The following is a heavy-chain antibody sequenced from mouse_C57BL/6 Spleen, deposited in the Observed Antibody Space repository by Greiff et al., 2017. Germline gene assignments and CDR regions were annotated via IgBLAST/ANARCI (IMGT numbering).Heavy chain of an antibody. V-gene: IGHV1-15*01. Sequence: VQLQQSGAELVRPGASVTLSCKASGYTFTDYEMHWVKQTPVHGLEWIGAIDPETGGTAYNQKFKGKAILTADKSSSTAYMELRSLTSEDSAVYYCTRDYYGPPYYFDYWGQGTTLTVSS. J-gene: IGHJ2*01. CDR3: TRDYYGPPYYFDY. CDR2: IDPETGGT. CDR1: GYTFTDYE. D-gene: IGHD1-1*01.